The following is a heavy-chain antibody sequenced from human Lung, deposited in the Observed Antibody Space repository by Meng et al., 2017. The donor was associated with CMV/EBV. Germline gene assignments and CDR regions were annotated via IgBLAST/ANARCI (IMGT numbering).Heavy chain of an antibody. V-gene: IGHV3-49*04. J-gene: IGHJ4*02. CDR2: IRSTPYGGTT. D-gene: IGHD3-22*01. CDR3: TRELQVYFYHNSGYYHPPGY. CDR1: GFTFRDYS. Sequence: SXKISXTTSGFTFRDYSLGWVRQAPGKGLEWVGFIRSTPYGGTTEYAASVKGRFSISRDDSESIAYLQMNSLKTEDTAVYYCTRELQVYFYHNSGYYHPPGYWGQRALVTVSS.